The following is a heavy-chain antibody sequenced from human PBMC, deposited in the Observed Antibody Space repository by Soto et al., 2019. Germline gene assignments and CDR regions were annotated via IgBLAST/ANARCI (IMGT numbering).Heavy chain of an antibody. V-gene: IGHV4-59*01. J-gene: IGHJ4*02. Sequence: SETLSLTCTVSGGSISSYYWSWIRQPPGKGLEWIGYIYYSGSTNYNPSLKSRVTISVDTSKNQFSLKLSSVTAADTAVYYCASLSSGWFDYWGQGTLVTVSS. D-gene: IGHD6-19*01. CDR1: GGSISSYY. CDR2: IYYSGST. CDR3: ASLSSGWFDY.